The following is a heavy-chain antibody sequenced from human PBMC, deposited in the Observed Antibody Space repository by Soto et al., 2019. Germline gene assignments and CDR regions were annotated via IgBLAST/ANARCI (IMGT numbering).Heavy chain of an antibody. CDR1: GISLSTNGVC. Sequence: QITLKESGPTLVKPTQTLTLTCTFSGISLSTNGVCVCWLRQPPGKALEWLGIIYWDDDERYSPSLKSRLIITKDTAKNQVVLTMTNMDPVDTATYCCAHRRTAILDCWGQGILVTVSS. CDR2: IYWDDDE. V-gene: IGHV2-5*02. J-gene: IGHJ4*02. D-gene: IGHD5-18*01. CDR3: AHRRTAILDC.